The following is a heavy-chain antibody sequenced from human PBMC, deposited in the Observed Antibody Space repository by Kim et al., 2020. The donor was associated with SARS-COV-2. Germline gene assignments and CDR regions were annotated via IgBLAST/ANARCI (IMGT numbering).Heavy chain of an antibody. V-gene: IGHV4-34*01. CDR3: AGPPGIAVAGTRGDY. Sequence: SETLSLTCAVYGGSFSGYYWSWIRQPPGKGLEWIGEINHSGSTNYNPSLKSRVTISVDTSKNQFSLKLSSVTAADTAVYYCAGPPGIAVAGTRGDYWGQGTLVTVSS. J-gene: IGHJ4*02. D-gene: IGHD6-19*01. CDR2: INHSGST. CDR1: GGSFSGYY.